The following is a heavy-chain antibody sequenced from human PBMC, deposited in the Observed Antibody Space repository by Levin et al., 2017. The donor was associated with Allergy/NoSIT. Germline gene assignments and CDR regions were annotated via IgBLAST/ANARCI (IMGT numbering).Heavy chain of an antibody. CDR3: ARDRGSSSSYYYYGMDV. V-gene: IGHV3-30*04. J-gene: IGHJ6*02. Sequence: PGGSLRLSCAASGFTFSSYAMHWVRQAPGKGLEWVAVISYDGSNKYYADSVKGRFTISRDNSKNTLYLQMNSLRAEDTAVYYCARDRGSSSSYYYYGMDVWGQGTTVTVSS. CDR1: GFTFSSYA. CDR2: ISYDGSNK. D-gene: IGHD6-6*01.